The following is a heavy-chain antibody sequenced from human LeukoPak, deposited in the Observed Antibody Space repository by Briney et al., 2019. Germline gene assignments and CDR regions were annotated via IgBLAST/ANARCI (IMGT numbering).Heavy chain of an antibody. CDR3: AYSSGWYKAFDY. CDR2: IIPIFGTA. D-gene: IGHD6-19*01. CDR1: GGTFSSYA. Sequence: SVKVSCKASGGTFSSYAISWVRQAPGQGLEWMGGIIPIFGTANYAQKFQGRVTITADESTSTAYMELSSLRSEDTAVYYCAYSSGWYKAFDYWGQGTLVTVSS. J-gene: IGHJ4*02. V-gene: IGHV1-69*13.